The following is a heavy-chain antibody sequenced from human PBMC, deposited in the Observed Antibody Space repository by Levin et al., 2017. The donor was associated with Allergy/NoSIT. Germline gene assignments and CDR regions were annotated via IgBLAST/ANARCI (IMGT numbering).Heavy chain of an antibody. CDR1: GFTFSSYS. CDR3: ARDPLSLLTA. D-gene: IGHD2-21*02. J-gene: IGHJ4*02. Sequence: TGGSLRLSCAASGFTFSSYSINWVRRAPGKGLEWVAYISSAHSTYYADSVKGRFTISRDDAKDSSHLQMNSLREEDSALYFCARDPLSLLTAWGQGTLVTVSS. V-gene: IGHV3-48*02. CDR2: ISSAHST.